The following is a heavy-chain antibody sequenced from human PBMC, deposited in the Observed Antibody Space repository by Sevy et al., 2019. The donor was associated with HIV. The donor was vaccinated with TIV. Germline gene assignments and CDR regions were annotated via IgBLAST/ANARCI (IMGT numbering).Heavy chain of an antibody. J-gene: IGHJ3*02. Sequence: GGSLRLSCEASGFTFRNYDMSWVRQAPGKGLEWVSGILDNGGGTYYADSVKGRFTISRDNSKNRMFLEMNSLGAEDTAVYFCVKSQLPHAFDIWGQGTMVTVSS. CDR1: GFTFRNYD. CDR3: VKSQLPHAFDI. V-gene: IGHV3-23*01. D-gene: IGHD2-2*01. CDR2: ILDNGGGT.